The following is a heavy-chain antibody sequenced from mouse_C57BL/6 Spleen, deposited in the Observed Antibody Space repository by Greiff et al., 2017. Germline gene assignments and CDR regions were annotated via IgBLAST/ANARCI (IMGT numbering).Heavy chain of an antibody. CDR2: INPSSGST. V-gene: IGHV1-7*01. CDR3: AISSTVVAREPWCAY. J-gene: IGHJ3*01. Sequence: QVQLQQSGAELAKPWASVTLSCKASGYSFTSYWMHWVKQRPGQGLEWIGYINPSSGSTKYNHMVKDKATLTADKSSSTAYMQLSILTYEYSSVYYCAISSTVVAREPWCAYWGQGTLVTVSA. D-gene: IGHD1-1*01. CDR1: GYSFTSYW.